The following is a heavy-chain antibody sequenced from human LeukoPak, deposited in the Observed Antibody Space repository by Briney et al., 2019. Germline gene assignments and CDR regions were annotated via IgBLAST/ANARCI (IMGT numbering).Heavy chain of an antibody. V-gene: IGHV1-46*01. CDR1: GYTFTSYY. Sequence: ASVKVSCKASGYTFTSYYMHWVRQAPGQGLEWMGIINPSGGSTSYAQKFQGRVTMTRDTSTSTVYMELSSLRSEDTAVYYCARGSQVYYYGSGRHPLDYWGQGTLATVSS. CDR3: ARGSQVYYYGSGRHPLDY. D-gene: IGHD3-10*01. CDR2: INPSGGST. J-gene: IGHJ4*02.